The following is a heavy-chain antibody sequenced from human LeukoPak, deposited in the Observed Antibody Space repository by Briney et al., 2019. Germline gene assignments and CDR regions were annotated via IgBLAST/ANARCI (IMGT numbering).Heavy chain of an antibody. V-gene: IGHV4-59*08. CDR2: ISYNGST. D-gene: IGHD1-26*01. CDR1: GDSISNSY. CDR3: VGGGNYFLGLYYLDY. J-gene: IGHJ4*02. Sequence: PSETLSLTCTVSGDSISNSYWSWIRQPPGKGLEWIGYISYNGSTNYNPSLKSRVTISVDTSKNQFSLKLSSVTAADTAVYYCVGGGNYFLGLYYLDYWGQGNLVTVSS.